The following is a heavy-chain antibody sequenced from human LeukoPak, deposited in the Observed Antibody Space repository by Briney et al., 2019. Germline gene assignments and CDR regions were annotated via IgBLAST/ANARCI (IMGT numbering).Heavy chain of an antibody. Sequence: PRGAPRLSCAAPGFTFSGPLMSWICQAPGKGPEWVANINQGGSDKYYVDSVKGRFTISRDNANNLLYLQMNSLRGEDTAVYYCTRDRSRAEDDWGQGTLVTVSS. D-gene: IGHD1-14*01. CDR2: INQGGSDK. CDR3: TRDRSRAEDD. V-gene: IGHV3-7*01. J-gene: IGHJ4*02. CDR1: GFTFSGPL.